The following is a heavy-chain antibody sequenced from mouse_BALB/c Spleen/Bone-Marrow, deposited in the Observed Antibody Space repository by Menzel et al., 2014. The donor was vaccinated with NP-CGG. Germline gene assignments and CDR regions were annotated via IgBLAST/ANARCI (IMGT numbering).Heavy chain of an antibody. CDR2: FYPGNGDT. V-gene: IGHV1-12*01. J-gene: IGHJ3*01. D-gene: IGHD1-1*02. CDR1: GYTFTSYS. Sequence: LQQSGAELVKPGASVKMSCKASGYTFTSYSMHWVKQTPGQGLEWIGTFYPGNGDTSYNQKFKGKATLTADTLSSTAYMQLSSLTSEDSAVYYCARGWLITYWGQGTLVTVSA. CDR3: ARGWLITY.